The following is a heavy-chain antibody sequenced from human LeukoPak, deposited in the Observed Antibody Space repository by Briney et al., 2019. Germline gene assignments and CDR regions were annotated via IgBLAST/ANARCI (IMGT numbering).Heavy chain of an antibody. J-gene: IGHJ1*01. V-gene: IGHV4-39*07. CDR2: INHSGSS. CDR3: ARPEEYDSSGYSSYFHY. CDR1: GGSISSSSYY. D-gene: IGHD3-22*01. Sequence: SETLSLTCTVSGGSISSSSYYWSWIRQPPGKGLEWIGEINHSGSSKYNPSLKSRVTISVDTSKNQFSLKLSSVTAADTAVYYCARPEEYDSSGYSSYFHYWGQGTLVTVFS.